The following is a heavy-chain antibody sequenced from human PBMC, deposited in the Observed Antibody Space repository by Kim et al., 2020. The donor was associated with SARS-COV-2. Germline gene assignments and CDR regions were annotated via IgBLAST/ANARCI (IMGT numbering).Heavy chain of an antibody. J-gene: IGHJ4*02. CDR1: GDSISNDY. V-gene: IGHV4-59*01. CDR2: IYSSGST. D-gene: IGHD7-27*01. Sequence: SETLSLTCTVSGDSISNDYWTWIRQPPGKGLEWIGYIYSSGSTNYNPSLKGRLTVSLDTSKSQFSLKLNSLTAADTAIYFCARGWGFFDSWGQGTLVTVSS. CDR3: ARGWGFFDS.